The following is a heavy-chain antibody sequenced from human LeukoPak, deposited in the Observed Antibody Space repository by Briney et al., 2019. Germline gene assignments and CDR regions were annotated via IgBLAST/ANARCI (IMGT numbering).Heavy chain of an antibody. Sequence: PGGSLRLSCAASGFTFSGYSMNWVRQAPGKGLEWVSSISSSSSYIYYADSVKGRFTISRDNAKNSLYLQMNSLRAEDTAVYYCARGSVEWELLTPNFDYWGQGTLVTVSS. D-gene: IGHD1-26*01. CDR2: ISSSSSYI. J-gene: IGHJ4*02. CDR1: GFTFSGYS. V-gene: IGHV3-21*01. CDR3: ARGSVEWELLTPNFDY.